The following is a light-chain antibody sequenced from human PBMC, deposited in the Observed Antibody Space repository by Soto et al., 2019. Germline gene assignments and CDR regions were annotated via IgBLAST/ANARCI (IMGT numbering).Light chain of an antibody. J-gene: IGLJ1*01. V-gene: IGLV2-14*03. CDR3: ASYTSRSTLV. CDR2: DVS. Sequence: QSALTQPASVSGSPGQSITISCTGSSSDVGGYDFVSWYQHHPGKAPRLMIFDVSNRPSAVSNRFAGSKSVNTASLTISGLQAEDEGDYYCASYTSRSTLVFGTGTKVTVL. CDR1: SSDVGGYDF.